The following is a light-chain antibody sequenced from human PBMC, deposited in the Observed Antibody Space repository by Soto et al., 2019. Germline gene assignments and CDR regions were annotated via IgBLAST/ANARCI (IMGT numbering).Light chain of an antibody. V-gene: IGKV1-5*03. CDR3: QQYNNWPQT. J-gene: IGKJ1*01. CDR2: KAS. CDR1: QSSSTW. Sequence: DIQMTQSPSTLSASVGDRVTITGRASQSSSTWLAWYQQEPGKAPKLLIHKASSLQSGVPARFSGSGSGTEFTLTISSLQSEDFAEYHCQQYNNWPQTFGQGTKV.